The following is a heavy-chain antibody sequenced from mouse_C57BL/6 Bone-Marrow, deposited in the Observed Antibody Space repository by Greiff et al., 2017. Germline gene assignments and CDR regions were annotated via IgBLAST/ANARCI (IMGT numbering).Heavy chain of an antibody. Sequence: EVMLVESGGGLVQSGRSLRLSCATSGFTFSDFYMEWVRQAPGKGLEWIAASRNKANDYTTEYSASVKGRFIVSRDTSQSILYLQMNALRAEDTAIYYCARALDSSGAGAMDYWGQGTSVTVSS. CDR2: SRNKANDYTT. CDR1: GFTFSDFY. J-gene: IGHJ4*01. D-gene: IGHD3-2*02. V-gene: IGHV7-1*01. CDR3: ARALDSSGAGAMDY.